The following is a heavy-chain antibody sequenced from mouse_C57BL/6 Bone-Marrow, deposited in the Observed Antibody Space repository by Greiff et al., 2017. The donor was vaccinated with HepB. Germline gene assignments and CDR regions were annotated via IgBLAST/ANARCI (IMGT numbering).Heavy chain of an antibody. J-gene: IGHJ2*01. V-gene: IGHV1-82*01. CDR1: GYAFSSSW. CDR3: ARALTTVGDFDY. Sequence: VQLHQSGPELVKPGASVKISCKASGYAFSSSWMNWVKQRPGKGLEWIGRIYPGDGDTNYNGKFKGKATLTADKSSSTAYMQLSSLTSEDSAVYFCARALTTVGDFDYWGQGTTLTGSS. CDR2: IYPGDGDT. D-gene: IGHD1-1*01.